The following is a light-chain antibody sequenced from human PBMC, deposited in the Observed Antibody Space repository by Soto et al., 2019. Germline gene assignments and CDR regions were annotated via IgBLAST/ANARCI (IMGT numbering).Light chain of an antibody. J-gene: IGLJ3*02. CDR2: EVS. V-gene: IGLV2-14*01. Sequence: QSALTQPASASGSPGQSIAISCTGTTSDVGGYNHVSWYQQHPGKAPKLMIYEVSDRPSGVPNRFSGSKSGSTASLTISGLQADDEADYYCSSYASSRTWVFGAGTKVTVL. CDR1: TSDVGGYNH. CDR3: SSYASSRTWV.